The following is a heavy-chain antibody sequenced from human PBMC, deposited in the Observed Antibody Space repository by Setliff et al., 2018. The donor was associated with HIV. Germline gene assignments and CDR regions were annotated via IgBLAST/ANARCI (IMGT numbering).Heavy chain of an antibody. Sequence: LSCAASGFTFSSYWMHWVRQAPGKGLVWVSRSNSGGNTYYADSVKGRFTISRDNSKNTLYLQVNSLRAEDTAVYYCASFLFTSSWYGLEYWGRGTLVTVSS. V-gene: IGHV3-66*01. CDR2: SNSGGNT. CDR3: ASFLFTSSWYGLEY. CDR1: GFTFSSYW. D-gene: IGHD6-13*01. J-gene: IGHJ4*02.